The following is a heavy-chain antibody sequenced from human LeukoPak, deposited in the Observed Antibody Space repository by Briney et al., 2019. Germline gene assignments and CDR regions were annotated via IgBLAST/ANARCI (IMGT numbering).Heavy chain of an antibody. D-gene: IGHD3-22*01. V-gene: IGHV3-21*01. CDR1: GFTFSGYS. CDR3: AREVSEGFDF. Sequence: GGSLRLSCTASGFTFSGYSKNWIRQAPGKGLEWVSSFGTRSTSVYHVGSVKGRFAISRDNAKNSLYLQMNSLRAEDTALYYCAREVSEGFDFWGQGTLVTVSS. CDR2: FGTRSTSV. J-gene: IGHJ4*02.